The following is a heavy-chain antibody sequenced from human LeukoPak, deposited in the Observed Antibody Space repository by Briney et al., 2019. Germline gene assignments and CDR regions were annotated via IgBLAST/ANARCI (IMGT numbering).Heavy chain of an antibody. V-gene: IGHV4-59*01. CDR3: ARENLSGYYNRPIDY. D-gene: IGHD3-22*01. CDR2: IYYSGSI. Sequence: MPSETLSLTCTVSGASIGSYYWSWIRQPPGKGLEWIGDIYYSGSIKYNPSLKSRVTMSVATSKDQFSLKLSSVTAADTAIYYCARENLSGYYNRPIDYWGQGTLVTVSS. J-gene: IGHJ4*02. CDR1: GASIGSYY.